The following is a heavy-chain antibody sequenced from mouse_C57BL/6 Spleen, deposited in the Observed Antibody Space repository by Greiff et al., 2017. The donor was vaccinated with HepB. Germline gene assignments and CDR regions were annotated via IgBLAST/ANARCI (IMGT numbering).Heavy chain of an antibody. Sequence: VQLQQSGAELVRPGASVKLSCKASGYTFTDYYINWVKQRPGQGLEWIARIYPGSGNTYYNEKFKGKATLTAEKSSSTAYMQLSSLTSEDSAVYFCARRDGYYDYWGQGTTLTVSS. CDR1: GYTFTDYY. V-gene: IGHV1-76*01. CDR3: ARRDGYYDY. D-gene: IGHD2-3*01. J-gene: IGHJ2*01. CDR2: IYPGSGNT.